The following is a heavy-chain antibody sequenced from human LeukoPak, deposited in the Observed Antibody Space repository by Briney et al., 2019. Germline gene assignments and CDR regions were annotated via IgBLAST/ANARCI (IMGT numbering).Heavy chain of an antibody. V-gene: IGHV3-21*04. CDR2: ISSSSSYI. D-gene: IGHD2/OR15-2a*01. CDR1: GFTFSSYS. Sequence: GGLRLSCAASGFTFSSYSMNWVRQAPGKGLEWVSSISSSSSYIYYADSVKGRFTISRDNSKNTLYLQMNSLRAEDTAVYYCAKSPRGYYYYGMDVWGQGTTVTVS. J-gene: IGHJ6*02. CDR3: AKSPRGYYYYGMDV.